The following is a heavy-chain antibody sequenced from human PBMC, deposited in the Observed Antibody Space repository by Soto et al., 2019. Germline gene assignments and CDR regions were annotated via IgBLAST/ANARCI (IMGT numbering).Heavy chain of an antibody. CDR2: MSDGGRNK. Sequence: GGSLRLSCAASGFTFSTYSMDWVRQAPGKGLEWVALMSDGGRNKSYPDSVKGRFTISRDNSKNTLYLQMNSLRAEDTAVYYCAKGKGTGVTRVGAFDIWGQGTMVTVSS. D-gene: IGHD2-8*02. CDR1: GFTFSTYS. CDR3: AKGKGTGVTRVGAFDI. J-gene: IGHJ3*02. V-gene: IGHV3-30-3*01.